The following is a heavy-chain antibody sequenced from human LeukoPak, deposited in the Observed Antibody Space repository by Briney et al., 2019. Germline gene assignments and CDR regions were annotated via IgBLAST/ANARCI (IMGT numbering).Heavy chain of an antibody. CDR2: IYPGNSNT. CDR1: GYSFTTYW. CDR3: ARGPDVAVAGASDY. Sequence: GESLKISCKGSGYSFTTYWIGWVRPMPGKGLEWMGIIYPGNSNTRYSPSFQGQVTISADKSISTAYLQWSSLKASDTAMYYCARGPDVAVAGASDYWGQGTLVTVSS. V-gene: IGHV5-51*01. D-gene: IGHD6-19*01. J-gene: IGHJ4*02.